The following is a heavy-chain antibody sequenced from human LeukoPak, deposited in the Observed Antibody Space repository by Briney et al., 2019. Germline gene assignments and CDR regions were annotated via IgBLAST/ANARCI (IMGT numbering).Heavy chain of an antibody. CDR1: GFTFSSYG. CDR2: IRYDGSNK. CDR3: AKGGVWELRLPNHYYYMDV. D-gene: IGHD1-26*01. V-gene: IGHV3-30*02. Sequence: QTGGSLRLSCAASGFTFSSYGMHWVRQAPGKGLEWVAFIRYDGSNKYYADSVKGQFTISRDNSKDTLYLQMISLRPEDTGLYYCAKGGVWELRLPNHYYYMDVWGKGTTVTVSS. J-gene: IGHJ6*03.